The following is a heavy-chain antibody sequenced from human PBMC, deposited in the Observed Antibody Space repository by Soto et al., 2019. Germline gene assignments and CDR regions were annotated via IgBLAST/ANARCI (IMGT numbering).Heavy chain of an antibody. D-gene: IGHD6-13*01. J-gene: IGHJ4*02. V-gene: IGHV1-18*01. CDR1: GYTFTNHG. CDR2: ISGNDGNT. Sequence: GASVKVSCKASGYTFTNHGISWVRQAPGQGLEWMGWISGNDGNTKYAQKVQGRVTMTIDKSTTTAYMELRSLRSDDTAVYYCARRWEASSWYLDYWGQGTLVTVSS. CDR3: ARRWEASSWYLDY.